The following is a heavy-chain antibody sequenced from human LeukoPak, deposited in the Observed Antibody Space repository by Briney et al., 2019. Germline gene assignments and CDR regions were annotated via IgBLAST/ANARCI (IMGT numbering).Heavy chain of an antibody. CDR2: IYYSGST. J-gene: IGHJ4*02. CDR1: GGSISSYY. D-gene: IGHD2-2*01. Sequence: SETLSLTCTVSGGSISSYYWSWIRQPPGKGLEWIGYIYYSGSTNYNPSLKSRVTISVDTSKNQFSLKLGSVTAADTAVYYCARSDCSSTSCYGFFDYWGQGTLVTVSS. V-gene: IGHV4-59*01. CDR3: ARSDCSSTSCYGFFDY.